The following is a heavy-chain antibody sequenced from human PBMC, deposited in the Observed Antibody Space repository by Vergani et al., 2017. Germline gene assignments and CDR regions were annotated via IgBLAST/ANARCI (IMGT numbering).Heavy chain of an antibody. CDR3: ARGPNLGCCSGGSCYQEFDY. D-gene: IGHD2-15*01. CDR2: TRNKANSYTT. V-gene: IGHV3-72*01. CDR1: GFTFSDHY. Sequence: EVQLVESGGGLVQPGGSLRLSCAASGFTFSDHYMDWVRQAPGKGLEWVGRTRNKANSYTTEYAASVKGRFTISRDDSKNSLYLQMNSLKTEDTAVYYCARGPNLGCCSGGSCYQEFDYWGQGTLVTVSS. J-gene: IGHJ4*02.